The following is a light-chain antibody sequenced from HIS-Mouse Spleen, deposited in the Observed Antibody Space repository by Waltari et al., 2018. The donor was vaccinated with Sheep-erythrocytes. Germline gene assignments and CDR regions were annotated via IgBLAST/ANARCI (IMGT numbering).Light chain of an antibody. J-gene: IGLJ3*02. Sequence: QAVLTQPSSLSASPGASASPTCTLLRGFNVGTYRVYWYQQKPGSPPQYPLRYKSDSDKQQGSGVPSRFSGSKDASANAGILLISGLQSEDEADYYCMIWHSSAWVFGGGTKLTVL. V-gene: IGLV5-45*03. CDR1: RGFNVGTYR. CDR2: YKSDSDK. CDR3: MIWHSSAWV.